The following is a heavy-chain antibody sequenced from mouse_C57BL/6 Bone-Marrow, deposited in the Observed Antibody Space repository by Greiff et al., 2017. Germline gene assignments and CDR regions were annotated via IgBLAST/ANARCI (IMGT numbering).Heavy chain of an antibody. CDR2: INPSNGGT. D-gene: IGHD2-4*01. CDR1: GYTFTSYW. J-gene: IGHJ1*03. V-gene: IGHV1-53*01. Sequence: VQLQQPGTELVKPGASVKLSCKASGYTFTSYWMHWVKQRPGQGLEWIGNINPSNGGTNYNEKFKSKATLTVDKSSSTAYMQLSSLTSEDSAVYYCARGRGDYGGYWYFDVWGTGTTVTVSS. CDR3: ARGRGDYGGYWYFDV.